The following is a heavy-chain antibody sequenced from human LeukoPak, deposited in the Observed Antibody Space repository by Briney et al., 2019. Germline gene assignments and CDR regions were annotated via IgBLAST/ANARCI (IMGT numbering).Heavy chain of an antibody. D-gene: IGHD3-16*01. J-gene: IGHJ4*02. Sequence: SETLSLTCAVPGGSTTGYYWSWIRQPPGKGLEWIGYIFYSGSTNYNPSLQSRVTLSIDTSKNQFSLKLSSLTAADTAVYYCARYRRNNDYCLDDWGQGTLVTVSS. CDR2: IFYSGST. CDR1: GGSTTGYY. CDR3: ARYRRNNDYCLDD. V-gene: IGHV4-59*01.